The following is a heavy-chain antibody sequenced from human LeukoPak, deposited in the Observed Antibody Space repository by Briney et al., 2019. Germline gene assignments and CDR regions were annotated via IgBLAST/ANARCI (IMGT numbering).Heavy chain of an antibody. CDR3: AKDRYSTSVGGYYYGVDV. J-gene: IGHJ6*02. V-gene: IGHV3-23*01. D-gene: IGHD4-11*01. Sequence: GGSLRLSCVASGVTLSNYAMSWARQAPGKGLEWVSGISSSGSGGNTYYADSVKGRFAISRDNSKNTLYLQLSSLKAEDTAVYYCAKDRYSTSVGGYYYGVDVWGQGTTVTVSS. CDR1: GVTLSNYA. CDR2: ISSSGSGGNT.